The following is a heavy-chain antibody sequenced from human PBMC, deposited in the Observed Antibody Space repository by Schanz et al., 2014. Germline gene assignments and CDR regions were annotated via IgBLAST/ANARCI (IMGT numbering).Heavy chain of an antibody. D-gene: IGHD4-4*01. J-gene: IGHJ3*02. V-gene: IGHV3-23*04. CDR1: GFTFSSYL. CDR3: AKDRWRATVMVDAFDI. CDR2: IGGSGGST. Sequence: EVQLVESGGGLVQPGGSLTLSCAASGFTFSSYLMSWVRQAPGKGLEWVSGIGGSGGSTDYADSVKGRFTISRDNSKNTVHLQMNSLRAEDTALYFCAKDRWRATVMVDAFDIWGQGTKVTVSS.